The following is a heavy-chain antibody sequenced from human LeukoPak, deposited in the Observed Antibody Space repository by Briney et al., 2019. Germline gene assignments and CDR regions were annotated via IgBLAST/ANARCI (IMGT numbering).Heavy chain of an antibody. V-gene: IGHV4-34*01. CDR3: AIRFQLQGMVYMDV. Sequence: SETLSLTCTVSGGSISSYYWSWIRQPPGKGLEWIGEINHSGSTNYNPSLKSRVTISVDTSKNQFSLKLSSVTAADTAVYYCAIRFQLQGMVYMDVWGKGTTVTVSS. D-gene: IGHD2-8*01. CDR2: INHSGST. J-gene: IGHJ6*03. CDR1: GGSISSYY.